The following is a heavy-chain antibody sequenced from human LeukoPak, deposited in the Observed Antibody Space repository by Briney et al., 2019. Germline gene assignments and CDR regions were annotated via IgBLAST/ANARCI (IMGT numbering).Heavy chain of an antibody. Sequence: PSETLSLTCTVSGGSISSGDYYWGWIRQPPGKGLEWIGYIYYSGSTYYNPSLKSRITMSVDTSKNQFSLKLSSVTAADTAVYYLARSHYYDSSGYSARWYYFYYWGQGTLVTVSS. D-gene: IGHD3-22*01. CDR1: GGSISSGDYY. CDR3: ARSHYYDSSGYSARWYYFYY. CDR2: IYYSGST. J-gene: IGHJ4*02. V-gene: IGHV4-30-4*08.